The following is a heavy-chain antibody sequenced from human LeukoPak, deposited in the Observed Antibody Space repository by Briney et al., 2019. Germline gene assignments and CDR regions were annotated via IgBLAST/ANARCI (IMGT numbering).Heavy chain of an antibody. Sequence: GGSLGLSCAASGFTFSSYSMNWVRQAPGKGLEWVSSISSSSSYIYYADSVKGRFTISRDNAKNSLYLQMNSLRAEDTAVYYCAGAAAPGGWFDPWGQGTLVTVSS. V-gene: IGHV3-21*01. J-gene: IGHJ5*02. CDR1: GFTFSSYS. CDR3: AGAAAPGGWFDP. D-gene: IGHD6-13*01. CDR2: ISSSSSYI.